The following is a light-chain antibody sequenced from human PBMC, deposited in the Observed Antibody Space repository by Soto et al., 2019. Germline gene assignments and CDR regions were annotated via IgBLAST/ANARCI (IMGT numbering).Light chain of an antibody. CDR1: QGISTY. V-gene: IGKV1-9*01. Sequence: DIQLTQSPSFLSASVGDRVTITCRASQGISTYLAWYLQRPGKAPKLLIYGASTLQSGVTSRFSGSGSGTEFTITISSLQPEDFGSYYCQQLNSDWYAFGKGTKVEIK. CDR2: GAS. J-gene: IGKJ2*01. CDR3: QQLNSDWYA.